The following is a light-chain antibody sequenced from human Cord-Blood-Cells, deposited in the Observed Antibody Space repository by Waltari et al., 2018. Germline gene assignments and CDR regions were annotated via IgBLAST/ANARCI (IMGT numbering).Light chain of an antibody. Sequence: EIVMTQSPATLSVSPGERATLSCRASQSVSSNLAWYQQKPGQAPRLLIYGASTRATGIPARFSGSGSGTEFTLTISSLQSEDFAVYYCQQYNNWCTFDQAANVEI. CDR1: QSVSSN. CDR3: QQYNNWCT. CDR2: GAS. V-gene: IGKV3-15*01. J-gene: IGKJ4*01.